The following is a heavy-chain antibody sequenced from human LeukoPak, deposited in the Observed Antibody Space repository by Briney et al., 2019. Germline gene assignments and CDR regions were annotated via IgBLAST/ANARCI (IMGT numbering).Heavy chain of an antibody. J-gene: IGHJ4*02. D-gene: IGHD3-22*01. Sequence: SETLSLTCAVYGGSFSGYYWSWIRQPPGKGLEWIGEINHSGSTNYNPSLKSRVTISVDTSKNQFPLKLSSVTAADTAVYYCARVGYYDSSGYYIRYWGQGTLVTVSS. CDR1: GGSFSGYY. CDR3: ARVGYYDSSGYYIRY. CDR2: INHSGST. V-gene: IGHV4-34*01.